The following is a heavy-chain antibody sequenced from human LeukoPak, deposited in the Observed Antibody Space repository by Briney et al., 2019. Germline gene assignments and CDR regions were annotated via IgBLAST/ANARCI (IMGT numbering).Heavy chain of an antibody. J-gene: IGHJ3*02. CDR2: ISAYNGNT. Sequence: ASVKVSCKASGYTFTSYGISWVRQAPGQGLEWMGWISAYNGNTNYAQKLQGRVTMTTDTSTSTAYMELRSLRSDDTAVYYCGRAELYDSNRLDAFDIWGQGTMVTVSS. CDR3: GRAELYDSNRLDAFDI. CDR1: GYTFTSYG. D-gene: IGHD3-22*01. V-gene: IGHV1-18*01.